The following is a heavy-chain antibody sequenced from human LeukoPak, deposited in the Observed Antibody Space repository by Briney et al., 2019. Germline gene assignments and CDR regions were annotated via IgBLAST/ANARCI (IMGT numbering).Heavy chain of an antibody. J-gene: IGHJ4*02. D-gene: IGHD3-22*01. V-gene: IGHV4-34*01. CDR1: GGSFSGYY. Sequence: PSETLSLTCAVYGGSFSGYYWSWIRQPPGKGLEWIGEINHSGSTNYNPSLKSRVTISVDTSKNQFSLKPSSVTAADTAVYYCARGDSSVVANDYWGQGTLVTVSS. CDR3: ARGDSSVVANDY. CDR2: INHSGST.